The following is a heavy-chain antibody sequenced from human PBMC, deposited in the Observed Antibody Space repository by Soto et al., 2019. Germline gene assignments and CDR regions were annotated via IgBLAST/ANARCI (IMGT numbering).Heavy chain of an antibody. V-gene: IGHV4-39*01. J-gene: IGHJ5*02. Sequence: QLQESGPGLVKPSETLSLTCTVSGGSIISSNFYWGWIRQPPGKGLEWIGSVEYGGSTYDNPSLKSRVTLSADTSKNQFSLNLTSVTAADTAIYYCARHVRGAVTMNWFDPWGHGPLVTVSS. CDR3: ARHVRGAVTMNWFDP. CDR2: VEYGGST. D-gene: IGHD4-17*01. CDR1: GGSIISSNFY.